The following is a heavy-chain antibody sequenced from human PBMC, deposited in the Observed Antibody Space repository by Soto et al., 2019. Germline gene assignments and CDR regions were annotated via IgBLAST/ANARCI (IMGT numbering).Heavy chain of an antibody. CDR2: ISYDGSNK. CDR1: GFTFSSYG. D-gene: IGHD5-18*01. CDR3: AKDGRQWIRYYYYGMDV. V-gene: IGHV3-30*18. Sequence: GGSLRLSXAASGFTFSSYGMHWVRQAPGKGLEWVAVISYDGSNKYYADSVKGRFTISRDNSKNTLYLQMNSLRAEDTAVYYCAKDGRQWIRYYYYGMDVWGQGTTVTVSS. J-gene: IGHJ6*02.